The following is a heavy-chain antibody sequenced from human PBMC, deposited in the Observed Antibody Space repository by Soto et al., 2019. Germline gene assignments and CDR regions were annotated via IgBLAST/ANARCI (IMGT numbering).Heavy chain of an antibody. D-gene: IGHD3-10*01. CDR3: ARLPPYYYGSGSYYNGPMGV. J-gene: IGHJ6*02. CDR2: ISSSGSTI. V-gene: IGHV3-48*03. Sequence: PXESLRLSCAASGFTFSSYEMNWVRQAPGKGLEWVSYISSSGSTIYYADSVKGRFTISRDNAKNSLYLQMNSLRAEDTAVYYCARLPPYYYGSGSYYNGPMGVWGQGTTVTVSS. CDR1: GFTFSSYE.